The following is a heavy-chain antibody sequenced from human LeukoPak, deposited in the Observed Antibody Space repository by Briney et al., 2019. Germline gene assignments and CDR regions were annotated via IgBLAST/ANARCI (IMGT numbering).Heavy chain of an antibody. V-gene: IGHV4-34*01. CDR3: ASGSGYYDY. CDR2: VNHSGST. CDR1: GGSFSGYY. D-gene: IGHD3-22*01. Sequence: SETLSLTCAVYGGSFSGYYWSWIRQPPGKGLEWIGEVNHSGSTNYNPSLKSRVTISADTSKNQFSLKLSSVTAADTAVYYCASGSGYYDYWGQGTLVTVSS. J-gene: IGHJ4*02.